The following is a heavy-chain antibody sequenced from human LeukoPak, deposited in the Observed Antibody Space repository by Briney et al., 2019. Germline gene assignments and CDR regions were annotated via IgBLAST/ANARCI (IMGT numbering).Heavy chain of an antibody. CDR3: AKDLAQWLVRGGYYYYGMDV. V-gene: IGHV3-30*18. CDR1: GFTFSTFA. J-gene: IGHJ6*02. D-gene: IGHD6-19*01. CDR2: ISYDGGNK. Sequence: GGSLRLSCAASGFTFSTFAMHWVRQPPGKGLEWVAVISYDGGNKYYGDSVRGRFTISRHNSKNRLHLQMNSLRAEDTGVYYCAKDLAQWLVRGGYYYYGMDVWGQGTTVTVSS.